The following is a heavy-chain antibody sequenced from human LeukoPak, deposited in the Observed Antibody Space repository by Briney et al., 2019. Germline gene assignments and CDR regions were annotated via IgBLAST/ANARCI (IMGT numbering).Heavy chain of an antibody. V-gene: IGHV3-74*01. CDR1: GFTFSSYW. CDR3: ARDVIVATGLYYYYGMDV. D-gene: IGHD5-12*01. J-gene: IGHJ6*01. CDR2: INSDGSST. Sequence: GGSLRLSCAAAGFTFSSYWMHWVRQAPGKGLVWVSRINSDGSSTSYADSVKGRFTISRDNANNPLYLQMNSRRAEDTAVYYCARDVIVATGLYYYYGMDVWGQGTTVTVSS.